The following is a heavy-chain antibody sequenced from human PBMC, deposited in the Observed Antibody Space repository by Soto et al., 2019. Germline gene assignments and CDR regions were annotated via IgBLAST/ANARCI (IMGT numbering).Heavy chain of an antibody. J-gene: IGHJ6*02. CDR1: GFTFSNAW. D-gene: IGHD2-8*01. Sequence: PGGSLRLSCAASGFTFSNAWMNWVRQAPGKGLEWVGRIKSKTDGGTTDYAAPVKGRFTISRDDSKNTLYLQMNSLKTEDTAVYYCTTDRVVLKSWARYGMDVWGQGTTVTASS. V-gene: IGHV3-15*07. CDR2: IKSKTDGGTT. CDR3: TTDRVVLKSWARYGMDV.